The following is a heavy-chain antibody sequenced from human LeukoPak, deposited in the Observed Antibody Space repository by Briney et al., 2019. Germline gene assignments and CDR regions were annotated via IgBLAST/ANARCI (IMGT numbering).Heavy chain of an antibody. CDR3: AKSSGNYLNYYYYMDV. J-gene: IGHJ6*03. CDR1: GFTLDDYA. D-gene: IGHD3-10*01. Sequence: GGSLRLSCAASGFTLDDYAMHWVRQAPGKGLEWVSGISWNSFSIGYADSVKGRFTSSRDNAKNSLYLQMNSLRAEDTALYYCAKSSGNYLNYYYYMDVWGKGTTVTISS. V-gene: IGHV3-9*01. CDR2: ISWNSFSI.